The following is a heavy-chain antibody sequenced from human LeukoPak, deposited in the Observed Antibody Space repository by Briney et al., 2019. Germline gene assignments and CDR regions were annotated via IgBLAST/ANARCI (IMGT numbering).Heavy chain of an antibody. D-gene: IGHD3-10*01. V-gene: IGHV5-51*01. J-gene: IGHJ5*02. Sequence: GESLKICGKCSGYSFTSYWIGWVRQMAGKGVEWMGIIYPGDSDTRYSPSFQGQVTISADKSITTAYLQWSSLKASDTAMYYCPRHYYGSGSNNWFDPWGEGTLVTVSS. CDR1: GYSFTSYW. CDR3: PRHYYGSGSNNWFDP. CDR2: IYPGDSDT.